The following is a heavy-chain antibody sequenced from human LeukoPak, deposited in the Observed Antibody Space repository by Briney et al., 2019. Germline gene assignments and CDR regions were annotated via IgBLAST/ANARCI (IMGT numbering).Heavy chain of an antibody. CDR1: GGSISSSSYY. CDR2: IYYSGST. Sequence: SETLSLTCTVSGGSISSSSYYWGWIRQPPGKGLEWIGSIYYSGSTYYNPSLKSRVTISVDTSKNQFSLKLSSVTAADTAVYYCARGGIAVAGTFDYWGQGTLVTVSS. J-gene: IGHJ4*02. V-gene: IGHV4-39*07. D-gene: IGHD6-19*01. CDR3: ARGGIAVAGTFDY.